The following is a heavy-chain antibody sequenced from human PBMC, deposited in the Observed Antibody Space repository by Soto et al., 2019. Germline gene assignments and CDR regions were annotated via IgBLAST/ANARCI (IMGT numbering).Heavy chain of an antibody. Sequence: GESLKISCKGSGYSFTSYWIGWVRQMPGKGLEWMGRIDPSDSYTNYSPSFQGHVTISADKSISTAYLQWSSLKASDTAMYYCAIIAPGYSSSWYRFDPWGQGTLVTVSS. J-gene: IGHJ5*02. D-gene: IGHD6-13*01. V-gene: IGHV5-10-1*01. CDR1: GYSFTSYW. CDR3: AIIAPGYSSSWYRFDP. CDR2: IDPSDSYT.